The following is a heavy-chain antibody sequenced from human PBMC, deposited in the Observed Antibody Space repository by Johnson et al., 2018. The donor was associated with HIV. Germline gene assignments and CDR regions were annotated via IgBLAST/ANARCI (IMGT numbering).Heavy chain of an antibody. CDR3: AKHSSSWYDDAFDI. CDR1: GFTFSSYA. V-gene: IGHV3-30*04. Sequence: QVQLVESGGGVVQPGRSLRLSCAASGFTFSSYAMHWVRQAPGKGLEWVAVISYDGSSKYYADSVKGRFTISRDNSKNTLFLQMNSLRAEDTAVYYCAKHSSSWYDDAFDIWGQGTMVTVSS. CDR2: ISYDGSSK. J-gene: IGHJ3*02. D-gene: IGHD6-13*01.